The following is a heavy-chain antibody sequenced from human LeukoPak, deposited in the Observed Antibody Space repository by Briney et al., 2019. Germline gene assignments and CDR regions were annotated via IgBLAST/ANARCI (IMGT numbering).Heavy chain of an antibody. CDR2: ISSSSSTI. CDR1: GFTFSSYS. V-gene: IGHV3-48*01. D-gene: IGHD3-3*01. Sequence: GGSLRLSCAASGFTFSSYSMNWVRRAPGKGLEWVSYISSSSSTIYYADSVKGRFTISRDNAKNSLYLQMNSLRAEDTAVYYCARNNYDFWSGYSYFDYWGQGTLVTVSS. J-gene: IGHJ4*02. CDR3: ARNNYDFWSGYSYFDY.